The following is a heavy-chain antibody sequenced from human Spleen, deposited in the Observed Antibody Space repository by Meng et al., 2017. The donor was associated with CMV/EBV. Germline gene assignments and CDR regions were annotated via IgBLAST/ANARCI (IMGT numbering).Heavy chain of an antibody. CDR2: IYYSGST. CDR3: ARHPKFTIFGAVDY. V-gene: IGHV4-39*01. J-gene: IGHJ4*02. D-gene: IGHD3-3*01. Sequence: AGGSISSSSYYWGWNRQPPGKGLEWIGNIYYSGSTYYNPSLKSRVTISVDTSKNQFSLKLSSVTAADTAVYYCARHPKFTIFGAVDYWGQGTLVTVSS. CDR1: GGSISSSSYY.